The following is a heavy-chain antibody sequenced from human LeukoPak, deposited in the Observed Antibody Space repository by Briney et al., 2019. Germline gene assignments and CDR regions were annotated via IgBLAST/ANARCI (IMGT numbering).Heavy chain of an antibody. V-gene: IGHV1-18*01. J-gene: IGHJ6*03. Sequence: GASVKVSCKASGYTFTSYGISWVRQAPGQGLEWMGWISAYNGNTNYAQKLQGRVTMTTDTSTSTAYMELRSLRSDDTAVYYCARDGSMVRGVRVYYYYYMYVWGKGTTVTVSS. CDR1: GYTFTSYG. CDR2: ISAYNGNT. CDR3: ARDGSMVRGVRVYYYYYMYV. D-gene: IGHD3-10*01.